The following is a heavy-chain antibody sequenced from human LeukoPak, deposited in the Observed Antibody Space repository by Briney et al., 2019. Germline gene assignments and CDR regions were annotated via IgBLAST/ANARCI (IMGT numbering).Heavy chain of an antibody. Sequence: GRSLRLSCAASGFTFSTYEMNWVRQAPGKGLEWISCISAGGLTTYYADSVKDRFTISRDNAKSSLSLQMNSLRAEDTAVYYCARRGGYFDFWGQGSLVTVSS. J-gene: IGHJ4*02. D-gene: IGHD3-16*01. CDR1: GFTFSTYE. V-gene: IGHV3-48*03. CDR3: ARRGGYFDF. CDR2: ISAGGLTT.